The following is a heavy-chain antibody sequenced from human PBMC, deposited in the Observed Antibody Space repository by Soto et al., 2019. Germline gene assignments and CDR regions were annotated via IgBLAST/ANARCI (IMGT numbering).Heavy chain of an antibody. J-gene: IGHJ4*01. Sequence: ASVKVCCKASGYTFTGYYMHWVRQAPGQGLEWMGWINPNSGGTNYAQKFQGRVTMTRDTSISTAYMELSRLRSDDTAVYYCARVNVVVVAATREYYFDYWGHGTLVTVSS. CDR2: INPNSGGT. CDR3: ARVNVVVVAATREYYFDY. CDR1: GYTFTGYY. D-gene: IGHD2-15*01. V-gene: IGHV1-2*02.